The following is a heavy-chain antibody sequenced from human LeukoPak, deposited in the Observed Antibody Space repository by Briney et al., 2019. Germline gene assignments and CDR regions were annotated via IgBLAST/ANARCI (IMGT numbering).Heavy chain of an antibody. J-gene: IGHJ4*02. Sequence: GGSLRLSCAASGFSFTISMMSWVRRVPGQGLEWVSTILQDGETTFYADSVRGRFTISRDNFKDTLFLEMSSLRAEDTAIYYCTKRDGQSFDYWGQGALVTVSS. CDR3: TKRDGQSFDY. V-gene: IGHV3-23*01. D-gene: IGHD5-24*01. CDR2: ILQDGETT. CDR1: GFSFTISM.